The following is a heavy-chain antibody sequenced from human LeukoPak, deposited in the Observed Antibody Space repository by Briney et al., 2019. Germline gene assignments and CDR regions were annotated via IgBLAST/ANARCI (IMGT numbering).Heavy chain of an antibody. CDR1: GYTFTGYY. CDR2: INPNSGGT. J-gene: IGHJ5*02. V-gene: IGHV1-2*02. Sequence: ASVKVSCKASGYTFTGYYMHWMRQAPGQGLEWMGWINPNSGGTNYAQKFQGRVTMTRDTSISTAYMELSRLRSDDTAVYYCARVRKTRPNPLFDPWGQGTLVTVSS. CDR3: ARVRKTRPNPLFDP.